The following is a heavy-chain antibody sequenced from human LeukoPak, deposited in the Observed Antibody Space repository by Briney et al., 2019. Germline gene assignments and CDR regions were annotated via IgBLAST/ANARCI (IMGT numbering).Heavy chain of an antibody. CDR3: AKGGSSSLNWFDP. J-gene: IGHJ5*02. CDR2: ISGSGGST. CDR1: GFTFSSYA. D-gene: IGHD3-16*01. V-gene: IGHV3-23*01. Sequence: GGSLRLSCAASGFTFSSYAINWVRQATGKGLEWVSAISGSGGSTYYADSVKGRFTISRDNSKNTVYLQMNSLRAEDTAVYYCAKGGSSSLNWFDPWGQGTLVTVSS.